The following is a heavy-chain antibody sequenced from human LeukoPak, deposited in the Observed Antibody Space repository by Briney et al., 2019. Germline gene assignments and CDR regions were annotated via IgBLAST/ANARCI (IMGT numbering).Heavy chain of an antibody. CDR2: IFYSGST. D-gene: IGHD6-6*01. J-gene: IGHJ5*02. V-gene: IGHV4-59*01. Sequence: SETLSLTCTVSGGSTRSYYWSWIRQPPGKGLEWIGYIFYSGSTNYSPSLKSRGTISLYTSKNQFSLKLSSVTAADTAVYYCARTGSSYSSSSGWFDPWGQGTLVTVSS. CDR3: ARTGSSYSSSSGWFDP. CDR1: GGSTRSYY.